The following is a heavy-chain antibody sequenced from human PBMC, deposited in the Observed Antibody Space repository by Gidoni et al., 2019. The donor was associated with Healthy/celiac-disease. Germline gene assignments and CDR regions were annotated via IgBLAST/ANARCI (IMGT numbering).Heavy chain of an antibody. D-gene: IGHD3-16*01. V-gene: IGHV3-23*01. Sequence: EVQLLESGGGLVQPWGSLRPSCSASGFTFSSYALSWVRQAPGKGLEWVSAISGSGGSTYYADSVKGRFTISRDNSKNTLYLQMNSLRAEDTAVYYCAKFGHSFYSYFDYWGQGTLVTVSS. J-gene: IGHJ4*02. CDR3: AKFGHSFYSYFDY. CDR2: ISGSGGST. CDR1: GFTFSSYA.